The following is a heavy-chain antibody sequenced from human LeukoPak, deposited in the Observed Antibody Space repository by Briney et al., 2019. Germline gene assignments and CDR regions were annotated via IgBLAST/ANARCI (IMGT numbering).Heavy chain of an antibody. CDR2: IYTSGST. D-gene: IGHD6-13*01. Sequence: SETLSLTCTVSGGSISSYYWSWIRQPAGKGLEWIGRIYTSGSTNYNPSLKSRVTISVDTSKNQFSLKLSSVTAADTAVYYCARAYRSSWYGRSFDYWGQGTLVTVSS. V-gene: IGHV4-4*07. CDR3: ARAYRSSWYGRSFDY. CDR1: GGSISSYY. J-gene: IGHJ4*02.